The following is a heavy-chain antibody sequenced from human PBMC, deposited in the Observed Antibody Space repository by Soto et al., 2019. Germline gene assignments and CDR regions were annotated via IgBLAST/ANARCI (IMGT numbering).Heavy chain of an antibody. D-gene: IGHD3-22*01. Sequence: QVQLQESGPGLVKPSQTLSLTCTVSGGSISSGGYYWSWIRQHPGKGLEWIGYIYYSGSTCYNPSLKGRVTISVDTSKNQFSLKLRSVTAADTAVYYCAISSGYADWFDPWGQGTLVTVSS. CDR3: AISSGYADWFDP. CDR2: IYYSGST. J-gene: IGHJ5*02. V-gene: IGHV4-31*03. CDR1: GGSISSGGYY.